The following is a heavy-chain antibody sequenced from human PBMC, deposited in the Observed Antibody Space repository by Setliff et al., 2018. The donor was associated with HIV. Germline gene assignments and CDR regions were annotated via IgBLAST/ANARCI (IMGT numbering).Heavy chain of an antibody. D-gene: IGHD3-10*01. CDR1: GGSISSYY. Sequence: SETLSLTCTVSGGSISSYYWSWIRQPPGKGLEWIGYIYYSGSTNYNPSLKSRVTISVDTSKNQFSLKLSSVTAADTAVYYCARSPSGYGSRSYYHYYYYGMDVWGQGTTVTVSS. CDR2: IYYSGST. CDR3: ARSPSGYGSRSYYHYYYYGMDV. J-gene: IGHJ6*02. V-gene: IGHV4-59*01.